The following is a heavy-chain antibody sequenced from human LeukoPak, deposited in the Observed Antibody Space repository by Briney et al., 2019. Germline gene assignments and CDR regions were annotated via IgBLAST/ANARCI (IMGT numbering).Heavy chain of an antibody. CDR1: GGSISSSNW. CDR3: ARVLRVSSWYSLY. D-gene: IGHD6-13*01. J-gene: IGHJ4*02. CDR2: IYHSGST. V-gene: IGHV4-4*02. Sequence: SETLSLTCAVSGGSISSSNWWSWVRQPPGKGLEWIGEIYHSGSTNYNPSLKSRVTISVDKSKNQFSLKLSSVTAADTAVYYCARVLRVSSWYSLYWGQGTLVTVSS.